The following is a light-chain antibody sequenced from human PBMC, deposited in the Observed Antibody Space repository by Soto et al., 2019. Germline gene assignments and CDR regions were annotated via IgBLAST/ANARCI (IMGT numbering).Light chain of an antibody. V-gene: IGKV3-15*01. CDR2: GAS. J-gene: IGKJ4*01. Sequence: EIVMTQSPATLSVSPRVRPQLSCRASQSVSSNLAWYQQKPGQAPRFLIYGASTRATGIPARFSGSGSGTEFTLTISSLQSEDFAVYYCQQYDNWPLTFGGGTKVDIK. CDR1: QSVSSN. CDR3: QQYDNWPLT.